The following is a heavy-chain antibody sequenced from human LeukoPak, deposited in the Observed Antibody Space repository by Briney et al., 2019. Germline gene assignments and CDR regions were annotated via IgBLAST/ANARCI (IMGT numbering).Heavy chain of an antibody. Sequence: GGSLRLSCVASGFTFSTSWVTWVRQAPGTGLEWVANIDKHGNGKYYVDSVKGRFAISRGYASNSVFLQMDSMRAEDTSVYYCAGDAGWGYYDLWGQGTPVTVSS. CDR2: IDKHGNGK. CDR1: GFTFSTSW. CDR3: AGDAGWGYYDL. D-gene: IGHD1-26*01. J-gene: IGHJ4*02. V-gene: IGHV3-7*01.